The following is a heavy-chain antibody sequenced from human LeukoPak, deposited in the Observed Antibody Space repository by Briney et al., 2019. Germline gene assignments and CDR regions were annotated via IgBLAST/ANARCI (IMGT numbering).Heavy chain of an antibody. CDR1: GGSISSYN. CDR2: IYTSGNT. Sequence: SETLSLTCAVSGGSISSYNWSWVRQAPGKGLGGSGYIYTSGNTTYNPSLKNRVTISVDTSKNQFSLKLISVTAADTAVYYCARRWAAADKNSFDPWGQGTLVTVSS. CDR3: ARRWAAADKNSFDP. J-gene: IGHJ5*02. V-gene: IGHV4-4*09. D-gene: IGHD6-13*01.